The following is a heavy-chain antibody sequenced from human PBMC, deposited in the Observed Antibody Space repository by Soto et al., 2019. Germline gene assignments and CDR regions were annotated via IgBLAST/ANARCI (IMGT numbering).Heavy chain of an antibody. D-gene: IGHD5-12*01. J-gene: IGHJ4*02. CDR1: GGSFSGYY. CDR2: INHSGST. V-gene: IGHV4-34*01. CDR3: ARNMDIVATIPFFDY. Sequence: SETLSLTCAVYGGSFSGYYWSWIRQPPGKGLEWIGEINHSGSTNYNPSLKSRVTISVDTPKNQFSLKLSSVTAADTAVYYCARNMDIVATIPFFDYWGQGTLVTVSS.